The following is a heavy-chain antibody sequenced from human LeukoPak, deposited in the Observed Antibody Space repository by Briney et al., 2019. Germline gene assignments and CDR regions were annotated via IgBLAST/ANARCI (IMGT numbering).Heavy chain of an antibody. Sequence: HPGGSLRLSCAASGFTFSNFGMTWVRQAPGQGLEWVSSIRGAGAVTGYADSVKGRFTTSRDNSENTLYLHMDSLRADDTAVYYRARDPNGDYIGAFDFRGQGTMVTVSS. CDR2: IRGAGAVT. J-gene: IGHJ3*01. V-gene: IGHV3-23*01. CDR3: ARDPNGDYIGAFDF. CDR1: GFTFSNFG. D-gene: IGHD4-11*01.